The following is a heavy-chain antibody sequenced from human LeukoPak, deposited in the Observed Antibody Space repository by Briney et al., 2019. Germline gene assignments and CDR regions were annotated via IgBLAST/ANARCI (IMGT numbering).Heavy chain of an antibody. J-gene: IGHJ4*02. Sequence: PGRSLRLSCAASGFTFSRYGMHWVRQAPGKGLEWVAVLWYDGSNKDYADSVKGRFTISRDNSKNTLYLQMNSLRAEDTAVYYCARCPESSGYYYELDSWGQGTLVTVSS. D-gene: IGHD3-22*01. CDR2: LWYDGSNK. V-gene: IGHV3-33*01. CDR3: ARCPESSGYYYELDS. CDR1: GFTFSRYG.